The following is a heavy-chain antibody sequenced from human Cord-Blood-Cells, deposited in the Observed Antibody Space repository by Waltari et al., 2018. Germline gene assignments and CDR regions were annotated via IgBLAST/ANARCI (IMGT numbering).Heavy chain of an antibody. CDR2: INGIGGET. CDR1: GYTSTGYY. D-gene: IGHD1-26*01. J-gene: IGHJ3*02. V-gene: IGHV1-2*02. Sequence: QVQLVQSGAEVKKPGASVKVACKASGYTSTGYYMHRGGQGPGQGLEWMGVINGIGGETIEAQKLQGRVTMTRDTSISTAYMELSRLRSDETAVYYWARGAGVGAFDIWGQGTMVTVS. CDR3: ARGAGVGAFDI.